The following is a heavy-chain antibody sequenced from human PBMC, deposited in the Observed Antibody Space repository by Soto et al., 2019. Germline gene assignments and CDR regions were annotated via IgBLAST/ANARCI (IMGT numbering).Heavy chain of an antibody. V-gene: IGHV1-18*01. J-gene: IGHJ4*02. CDR2: ISAYNGNT. D-gene: IGHD3-9*01. CDR1: GYTFSSYH. CDR3: SGGLTQVDY. Sequence: QIQLVQSGAEVKKPGASVKVSCKASGYTFSSYHITWVRQAPGQGLEWMGWISAYNGNTNYAQNLQGSGTMTTDPTTSTAYMELRSRSSDDKAVDYCSGGLTQVDYWGQGTLVTVSS.